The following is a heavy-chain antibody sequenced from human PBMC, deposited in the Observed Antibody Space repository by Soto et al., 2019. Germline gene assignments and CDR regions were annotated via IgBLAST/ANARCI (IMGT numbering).Heavy chain of an antibody. Sequence: SETLSLTCTVSGGSISSGDYYWSWIRQPPGKGLEWIGYIYYSGSTYYNPSLKSRVTISVDTSKNQFSLKLSSVTAADTSVYYCARALGGLYVLTGYYIDYRAQRAPLPVSS. V-gene: IGHV4-30-4*01. CDR2: IYYSGST. CDR1: GGSISSGDYY. D-gene: IGHD3-9*01. J-gene: IGHJ1*01. CDR3: ARALGGLYVLTGYYIDY.